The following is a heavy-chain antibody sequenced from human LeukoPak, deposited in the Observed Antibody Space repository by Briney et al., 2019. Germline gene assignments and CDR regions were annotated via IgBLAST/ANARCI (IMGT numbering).Heavy chain of an antibody. J-gene: IGHJ4*02. Sequence: SETLSLTCAVSGGSISSGGYSWSWIRQPPGKGLEWSGYIYHSGSTYYNPSLKSRVTISVDRSKNQFSLKLSSVTAADTAVYYCARGLGITMVRGVAHYFDYWGQGTLVTVSS. V-gene: IGHV4-30-2*01. CDR2: IYHSGST. CDR3: ARGLGITMVRGVAHYFDY. D-gene: IGHD3-10*01. CDR1: GGSISSGGYS.